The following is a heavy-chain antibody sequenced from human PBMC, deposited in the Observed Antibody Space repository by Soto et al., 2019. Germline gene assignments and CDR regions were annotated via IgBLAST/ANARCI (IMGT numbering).Heavy chain of an antibody. CDR1: GFTFNSYA. V-gene: IGHV3-23*01. CDR3: ARTYPGTGPFDC. CDR2: IGTDGHT. Sequence: GGSLRLSCAASGFTFNSYAMNWVRQAPGKGLAWVSAIGTDGHTYYPNSVKGRFTISRDNSRTTLYLQMNSLRVEDTALCCCARTYPGTGPFDCWGKRTLGTVSS. D-gene: IGHD1-1*01. J-gene: IGHJ4*01.